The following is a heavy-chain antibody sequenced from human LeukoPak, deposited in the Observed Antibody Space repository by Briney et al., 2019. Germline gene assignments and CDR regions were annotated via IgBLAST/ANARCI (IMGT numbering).Heavy chain of an antibody. Sequence: ASVKVSCKASGYTFTGYYMHWVRHAPGQGLEWMGVVNPSSGSTTYSQKFQGRVTMTRDTSTSTVYMDLSSLRSEDTAVYYCARAVGPRGGNWFDPWGQGTLVTVSS. V-gene: IGHV1-46*01. CDR2: VNPSSGST. D-gene: IGHD1-26*01. J-gene: IGHJ5*02. CDR3: ARAVGPRGGNWFDP. CDR1: GYTFTGYY.